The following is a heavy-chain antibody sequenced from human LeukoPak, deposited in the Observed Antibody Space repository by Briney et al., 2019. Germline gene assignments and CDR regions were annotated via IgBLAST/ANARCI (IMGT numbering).Heavy chain of an antibody. CDR3: ARDDIAAAGNIDY. V-gene: IGHV3-66*02. Sequence: GGSLRLSSAASGFTVSSNYMSWVRQAPGKGLEWVSVIYSGGSTYYADSVKGRFTISRDNSKNTLYLQMNSLRAEDTAVYYCARDDIAAAGNIDYWGQGTLVTVSS. CDR2: IYSGGST. CDR1: GFTVSSNY. J-gene: IGHJ4*02. D-gene: IGHD6-13*01.